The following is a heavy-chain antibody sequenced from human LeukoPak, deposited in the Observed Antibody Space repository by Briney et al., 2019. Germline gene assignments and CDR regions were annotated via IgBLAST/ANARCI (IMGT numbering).Heavy chain of an antibody. CDR2: IKQDGSET. CDR3: ARERVMYYYGAGSPDY. CDR1: GFTLSRYW. J-gene: IGHJ4*02. V-gene: IGHV3-7*01. D-gene: IGHD3-10*01. Sequence: PGGSLRLSCADSGFTLSRYWMSWVRQAPGKGLEWVANIKQDGSETYYVDSVKGRFTISRDNAKNTLYLQMNSLRAEDTAVYYCARERVMYYYGAGSPDYWGQGTLVTVSS.